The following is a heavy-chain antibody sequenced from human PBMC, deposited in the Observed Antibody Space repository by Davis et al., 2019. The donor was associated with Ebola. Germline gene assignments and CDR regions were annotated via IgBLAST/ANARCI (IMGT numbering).Heavy chain of an antibody. D-gene: IGHD7-27*01. J-gene: IGHJ6*02. CDR3: TALNGDYGVDV. CDR2: VGTKVNNYAT. CDR1: GLTFSDYY. V-gene: IGHV3-73*01. Sequence: GESLKISCAASGLTFSDYYMYWVRQASGKGLERVGRVGTKVNNYATAYAASVKSRFTISRDDSKNMAFLQMDSLKPEDTAVYYCTALNGDYGVDVWGQGTTVTVSS.